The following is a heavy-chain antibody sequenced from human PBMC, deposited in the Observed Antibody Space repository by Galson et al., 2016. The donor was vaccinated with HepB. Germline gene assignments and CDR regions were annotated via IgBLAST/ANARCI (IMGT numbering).Heavy chain of an antibody. CDR3: ARYCSGAGYTGALDI. CDR2: THYRESN. V-gene: IGHV4-59*01. J-gene: IGHJ6*02. D-gene: IGHD2-15*01. Sequence: LSLTCTVSGTSITSYYWSWIRQAPGKGLEWIGHTHYRESNDYNPSLKSRVIMSVDTSKSQFSLKLSSVTAADTAVYFCARYCSGAGYTGALDIWGQGTTVTV. CDR1: GTSITSYY.